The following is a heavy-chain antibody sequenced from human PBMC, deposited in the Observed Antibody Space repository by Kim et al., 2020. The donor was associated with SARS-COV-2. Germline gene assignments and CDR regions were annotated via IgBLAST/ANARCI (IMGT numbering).Heavy chain of an antibody. V-gene: IGHV4-59*01. Sequence: SETLSLTCTVSGGSISSYYWSWIRQPPGKGLEWIGYIYYSGSTNYNPSLKSRVTISVDTSKNQFSLKLSSVTAADTAVYYCARSIAAAAKSWVDYWGQGTLVTVSS. D-gene: IGHD6-13*01. CDR1: GGSISSYY. CDR2: IYYSGST. J-gene: IGHJ4*02. CDR3: ARSIAAAAKSWVDY.